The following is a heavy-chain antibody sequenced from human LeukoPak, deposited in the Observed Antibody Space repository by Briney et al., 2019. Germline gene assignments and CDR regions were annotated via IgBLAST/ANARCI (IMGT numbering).Heavy chain of an antibody. V-gene: IGHV3-64*01. Sequence: GGSLRPSCAHHAFTFSTYATHWVRHAPGRGLESDSSISGSGGGTSYENCVKGRCTISRDNSKDTLYLQMGSLRTEDMAVYYCARRAVTIDPQHWYFDLWGRGTLVTVSS. D-gene: IGHD4-11*01. CDR1: AFTFSTYA. CDR2: ISGSGGGT. J-gene: IGHJ2*01. CDR3: ARRAVTIDPQHWYFDL.